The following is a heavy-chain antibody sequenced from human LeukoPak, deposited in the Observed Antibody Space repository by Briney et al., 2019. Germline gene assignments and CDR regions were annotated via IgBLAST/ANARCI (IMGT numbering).Heavy chain of an antibody. CDR3: ARNRGYSYGFRIDY. CDR1: GYTLTELS. Sequence: ASVKVSCKVSGYTLTELSMHWVRQAPGKGLEWMGGFDPEDGETIYAQKFQGRVTMTEDTSTDTAYMELSSLRSDDTAVYYCARNRGYSYGFRIDYWGQGTLVTVSS. J-gene: IGHJ4*02. CDR2: FDPEDGET. V-gene: IGHV1-24*01. D-gene: IGHD5-18*01.